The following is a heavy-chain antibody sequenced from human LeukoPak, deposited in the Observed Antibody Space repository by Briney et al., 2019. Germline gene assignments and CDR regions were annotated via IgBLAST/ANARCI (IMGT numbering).Heavy chain of an antibody. CDR1: GGTFSSYA. CDR2: IIPILGIA. D-gene: IGHD1-20*01. J-gene: IGHJ4*02. V-gene: IGHV1-69*04. CDR3: ARAITGTDRLVDY. Sequence: ASVKVSCKASGGTFSSYAISWVRQAPGQRLEWMGRIIPILGIANYAQKFQGRVTITADKSTSTAYMELSSLRSEDTAVYYCARAITGTDRLVDYWGQGTLVTVSS.